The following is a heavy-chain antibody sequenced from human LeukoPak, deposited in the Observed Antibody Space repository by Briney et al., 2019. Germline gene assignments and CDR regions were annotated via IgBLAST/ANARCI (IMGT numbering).Heavy chain of an antibody. V-gene: IGHV3-74*01. D-gene: IGHD4-17*01. CDR2: INTDRSST. Sequence: GGSLRLSCAASGFTFSSCWMHWVRQAPVKGLVWVSRINTDRSSTSYADSVKGRFTISRDNAKNTLYLQMNSLRAEDTAVYYCARVLRSHGDLFDYWGQGTLVTVSS. J-gene: IGHJ4*02. CDR3: ARVLRSHGDLFDY. CDR1: GFTFSSCW.